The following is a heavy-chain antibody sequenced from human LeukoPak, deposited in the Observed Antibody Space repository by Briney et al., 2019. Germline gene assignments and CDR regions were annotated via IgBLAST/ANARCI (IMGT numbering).Heavy chain of an antibody. CDR1: GGSISSYY. Sequence: SETLSLTCTVSGGSISSYYWSWIRQPPGKGLEWIGYIYYSGSTNYNPSLKSRVTISVDTSKNQFSLKLSSVTAADTAVYYCARQLLGDEPYCGGDCYSLFDYWGQGTLVTVSS. D-gene: IGHD2-21*02. CDR3: ARQLLGDEPYCGGDCYSLFDY. V-gene: IGHV4-59*08. CDR2: IYYSGST. J-gene: IGHJ4*02.